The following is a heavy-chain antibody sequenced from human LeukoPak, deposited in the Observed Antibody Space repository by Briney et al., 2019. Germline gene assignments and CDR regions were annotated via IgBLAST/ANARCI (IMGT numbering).Heavy chain of an antibody. CDR1: GYTFTSYG. V-gene: IGHV1-18*01. CDR3: ARDRTGIDILTGYHYFDY. CDR2: IITYNGNT. Sequence: ASVKVSCKASGYTFTSYGISWVRQAPGQGLEWMGWIITYNGNTNYAQRFQGRVTMTTDTSTSTAYMELRRLRSDDTAAYYCARDRTGIDILTGYHYFDYWGRGTLVTVSS. D-gene: IGHD3-9*01. J-gene: IGHJ4*02.